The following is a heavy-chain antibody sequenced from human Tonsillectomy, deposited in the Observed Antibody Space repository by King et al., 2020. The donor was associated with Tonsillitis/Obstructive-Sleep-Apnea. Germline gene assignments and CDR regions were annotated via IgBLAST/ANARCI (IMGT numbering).Heavy chain of an antibody. CDR2: FNHSGST. CDR3: ARGVPAADYYYSYDIDV. J-gene: IGHJ6*03. CDR1: GGSFSGYY. Sequence: VQLQQWGAVLLKPSETLSLTCAVYGGSFSGYYWSWIRQPPGMGLEGIGEFNHSGSTNYNPSLKSRVTISVDTSKKQFSLKLSSVTAADTAVYYCARGVPAADYYYSYDIDVWGKGTTVTVSS. V-gene: IGHV4-34*01. D-gene: IGHD2-2*01.